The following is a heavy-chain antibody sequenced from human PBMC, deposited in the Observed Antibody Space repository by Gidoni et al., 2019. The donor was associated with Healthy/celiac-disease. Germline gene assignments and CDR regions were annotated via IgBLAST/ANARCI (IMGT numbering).Heavy chain of an antibody. V-gene: IGHV3-48*03. J-gene: IGHJ3*02. CDR2: ISSSGSTI. CDR1: GFTFSIYE. D-gene: IGHD3-22*01. CDR3: ARDQVGYYDSTIDAFDI. Sequence: EVQLVESGGGLVQPGGSLRLSCAASGFTFSIYEMNWVRQAPGKGLEWVSYISSSGSTIYYADSVKGRFTISRDNAKNSLYLQMNSLRAEDTAVYYCARDQVGYYDSTIDAFDIWGQGTMVTVSS.